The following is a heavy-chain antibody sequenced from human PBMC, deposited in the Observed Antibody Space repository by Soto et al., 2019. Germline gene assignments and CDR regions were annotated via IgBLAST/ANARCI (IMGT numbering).Heavy chain of an antibody. J-gene: IGHJ6*02. CDR2: IDPSDSYT. CDR3: ARGSDDSSGYYYVADYYYYGMDV. D-gene: IGHD3-22*01. CDR1: GYSFTSYW. V-gene: IGHV5-10-1*01. Sequence: GESLKISCTGSGYSFTSYWISWVRQMPGKGLEWMGRIDPSDSYTNYSPSFQGHVTISADKSISTAYLQWSSLKASDTAMYYCARGSDDSSGYYYVADYYYYGMDVWGQGTTVTVSS.